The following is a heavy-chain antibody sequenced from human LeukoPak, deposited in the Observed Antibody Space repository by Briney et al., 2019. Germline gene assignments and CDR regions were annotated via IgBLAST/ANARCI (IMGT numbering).Heavy chain of an antibody. CDR3: AKDRPSGGSDY. V-gene: IGHV3-30*18. Sequence: GRSLRLSCAASGFTFSSYGMHWVRQAPGKGLEWVAVISYDGSNKYYADSVKGRFTISRDNSKNTLYLQMNSLRVEDTAVYYCAKDRPSGGSDYWGQGTLVTVS. CDR1: GFTFSSYG. D-gene: IGHD5-12*01. CDR2: ISYDGSNK. J-gene: IGHJ4*02.